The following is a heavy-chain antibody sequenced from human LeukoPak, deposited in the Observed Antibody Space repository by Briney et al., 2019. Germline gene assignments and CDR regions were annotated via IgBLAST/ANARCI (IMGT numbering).Heavy chain of an antibody. CDR1: GFTFSSYG. Sequence: GGSLRLSCAASGFTFSSYGMHWARQAPGKGLEWVAVISYDGSNKYYADSVKGRFTISRDNSKNTLYLQMNSLRAEDTAVYYCAKETTMVLDYWGQGTLVTVSS. CDR3: AKETTMVLDY. J-gene: IGHJ4*02. CDR2: ISYDGSNK. V-gene: IGHV3-30*18. D-gene: IGHD3-10*01.